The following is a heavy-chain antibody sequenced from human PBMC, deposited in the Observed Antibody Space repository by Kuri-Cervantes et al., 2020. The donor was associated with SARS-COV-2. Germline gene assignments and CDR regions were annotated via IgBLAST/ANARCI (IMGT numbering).Heavy chain of an antibody. D-gene: IGHD6-19*01. CDR2: IYPDDSDT. CDR3: AGHSSGWYGIDY. CDR1: GYSFTSYW. V-gene: IGHV5-51*01. J-gene: IGHJ4*02. Sequence: KVSCKGSGYSFTSYWIGWVRQIPGKGLEWMGIIYPDDSDTRYSPSLQDQVTISADKSISTAYLQWSSLKASDTAMYYCAGHSSGWYGIDYWGQGTLVTVSS.